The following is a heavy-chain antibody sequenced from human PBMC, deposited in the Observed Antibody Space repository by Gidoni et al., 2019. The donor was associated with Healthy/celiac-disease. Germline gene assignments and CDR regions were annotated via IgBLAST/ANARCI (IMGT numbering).Heavy chain of an antibody. CDR1: GFTSRSYG. CDR2: IWYDGSNK. D-gene: IGHD6-13*01. V-gene: IGHV3-33*01. Sequence: QVQLVASGGGVVQPGRSLRLSCAASGFTSRSYGMHWVRQAPGKGLEWVAVIWYDGSNKYYADSVKGRFTISRDNSKNTLYLQMNSLRAEDTAVYYCARQFPQQLVDYYGMDVWGQGTTVTVSS. J-gene: IGHJ6*02. CDR3: ARQFPQQLVDYYGMDV.